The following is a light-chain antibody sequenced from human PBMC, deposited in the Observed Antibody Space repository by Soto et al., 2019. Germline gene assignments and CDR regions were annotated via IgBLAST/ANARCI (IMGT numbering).Light chain of an antibody. Sequence: EIVMTQSPATLSVSPGERATLSCRASQSVSSNLAWYQQKPGQAPRLLIYGASTRATGIPARFSGSGSGTEFTLTISSLQSYVFVRYDCQRYINSLITFGQ. CDR1: QSVSSN. J-gene: IGKJ5*01. CDR2: GAS. CDR3: QRYINSLIT. V-gene: IGKV3-15*01.